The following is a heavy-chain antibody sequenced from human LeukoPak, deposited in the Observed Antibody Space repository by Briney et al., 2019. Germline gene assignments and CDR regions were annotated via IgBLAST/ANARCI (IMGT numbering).Heavy chain of an antibody. CDR3: ARDGSGRVPEMSAPDY. D-gene: IGHD3-10*01. V-gene: IGHV3-48*01. CDR1: GFTFSSYS. CDR2: IRSSSSTI. J-gene: IGHJ4*02. Sequence: GGSLRPSCAASGFTFSSYSMNWVRQAPGKGLEWASYIRSSSSTIYYADSVKGRFTISRDNAKNSLYLQMNSLRAEDTAVYYCARDGSGRVPEMSAPDYWGQGTLVTVSS.